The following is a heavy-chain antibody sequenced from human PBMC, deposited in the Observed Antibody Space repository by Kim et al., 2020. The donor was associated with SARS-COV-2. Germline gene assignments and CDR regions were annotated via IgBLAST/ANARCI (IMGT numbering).Heavy chain of an antibody. CDR3: AKDPWFGELWDAFDI. V-gene: IGHV3-33*06. D-gene: IGHD3-10*01. Sequence: GGSLRLSCAASGFTFSSYGMHWVCQAPGKGLERVAVIWYDGSNKYYADSVKGRFTISRDNSKNTLYLQRNSLRAEDTAVDYCAKDPWFGELWDAFDIWGQGAVGSVSS. CDR2: IWYDGSNK. J-gene: IGHJ3*02. CDR1: GFTFSSYG.